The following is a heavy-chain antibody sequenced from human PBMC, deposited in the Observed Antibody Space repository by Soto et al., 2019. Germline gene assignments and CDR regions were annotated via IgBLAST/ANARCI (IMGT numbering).Heavy chain of an antibody. J-gene: IGHJ4*02. Sequence: SETLSLTCAVYGGSFSGYYWSWIRQPPGKGLEWIGEINHSGSTNYNPSLKSRVTISVDTSKNQSSLKLSSVTAADTAVYYCARGGNYYYGSGSYYTGTDFDYWGQGTLVTVSS. D-gene: IGHD3-10*01. CDR3: ARGGNYYYGSGSYYTGTDFDY. V-gene: IGHV4-34*01. CDR1: GGSFSGYY. CDR2: INHSGST.